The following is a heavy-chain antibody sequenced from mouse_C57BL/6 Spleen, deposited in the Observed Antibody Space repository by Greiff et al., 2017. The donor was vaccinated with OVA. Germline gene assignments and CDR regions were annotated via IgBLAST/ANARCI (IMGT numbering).Heavy chain of an antibody. J-gene: IGHJ3*01. CDR3: ARGSQSLLFAY. Sequence: VQLQQSGAELVMPGASVKLSCKASGYTFTSYWMHWVKQRPGQGLEWIGEIDPSDSYTNYNQKFKGKSTLTVDKSSSTAYMQLSSLTSEDSAVYYCARGSQSLLFAYWGQGTLVTVSA. D-gene: IGHD6-2*01. V-gene: IGHV1-69*01. CDR1: GYTFTSYW. CDR2: IDPSDSYT.